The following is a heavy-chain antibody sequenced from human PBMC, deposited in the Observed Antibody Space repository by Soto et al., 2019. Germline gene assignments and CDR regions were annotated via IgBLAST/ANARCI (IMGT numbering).Heavy chain of an antibody. CDR1: GGSISSYY. CDR3: ARARGWLQLFDY. J-gene: IGHJ4*02. D-gene: IGHD5-12*01. V-gene: IGHV4-59*01. CDR2: IYYSGST. Sequence: QVQLQESGPGLVKPSETLSLTCTVSGGSISSYYWSWIRQPPGKGLEWIGYIYYSGSTNYNPSLKSRVTISVDTSKSQFSLKLSSVTAADTAVYYCARARGWLQLFDYWGQGTLVTVSS.